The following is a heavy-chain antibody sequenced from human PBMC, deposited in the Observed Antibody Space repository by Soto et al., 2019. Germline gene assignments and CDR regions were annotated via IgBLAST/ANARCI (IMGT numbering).Heavy chain of an antibody. V-gene: IGHV3-11*05. CDR2: IGSSSSYT. J-gene: IGHJ3*02. CDR3: ARDADILTGSDAFDI. Sequence: QVQLVESGGGLVKPGGSLRLSCAASGFTFSDYYMSWIRQAPGKGLEWVSYIGSSSSYTNYADSVKGRFTISRDNAKNSLYLQMNSLRAEYTAVYYCARDADILTGSDAFDIWGQGTMVSVSS. CDR1: GFTFSDYY. D-gene: IGHD3-9*01.